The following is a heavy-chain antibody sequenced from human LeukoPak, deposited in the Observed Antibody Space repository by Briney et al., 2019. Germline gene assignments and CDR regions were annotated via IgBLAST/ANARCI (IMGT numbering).Heavy chain of an antibody. D-gene: IGHD5-12*01. V-gene: IGHV1-3*03. CDR3: ARSYSGYDYALLDY. Sequence: ASVKVSCKASGYTFTSYAMHWVRQAPGQRLEWMGWINAGNGNTKYSQEFQGRVTITRDTSASTAYMELSSLRSEDMAVYYCARSYSGYDYALLDYWGQGTLVTVSS. CDR2: INAGNGNT. J-gene: IGHJ4*02. CDR1: GYTFTSYA.